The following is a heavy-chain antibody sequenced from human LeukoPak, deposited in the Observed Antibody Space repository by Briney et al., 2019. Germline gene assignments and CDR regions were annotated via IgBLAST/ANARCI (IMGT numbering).Heavy chain of an antibody. CDR2: IYYTGST. Sequence: PSETLSLTCTVSGGSISTSTYYWAWIRQPPGKGLERIGRIYYTGSTYYNPSLKSRVSISVDTSKNQFSLKLNSVTATDTATYYCARLNSYMTAFDYWGQGTLVTVSS. J-gene: IGHJ4*02. CDR3: ARLNSYMTAFDY. CDR1: GGSISTSTYY. D-gene: IGHD2-21*01. V-gene: IGHV4-39*01.